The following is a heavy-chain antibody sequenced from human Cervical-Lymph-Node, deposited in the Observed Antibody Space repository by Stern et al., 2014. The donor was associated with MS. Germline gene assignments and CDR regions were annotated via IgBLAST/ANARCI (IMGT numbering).Heavy chain of an antibody. CDR1: GVSITRGDSH. Sequence: QVQLVESGPGLVKPSQTLSLTCTASGVSITRGDSHWSWIRQSPWKGLECIGNIHYEGNTYYSPSLKNRLIMSVDTSRKQFSLKLISVTAADTAVYYCARDRTYYSFDYWGQGILVTVSS. J-gene: IGHJ4*02. D-gene: IGHD3-10*01. CDR3: ARDRTYYSFDY. CDR2: IHYEGNT. V-gene: IGHV4-30-4*01.